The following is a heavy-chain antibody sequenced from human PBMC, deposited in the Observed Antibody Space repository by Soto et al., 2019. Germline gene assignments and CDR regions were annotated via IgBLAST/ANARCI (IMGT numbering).Heavy chain of an antibody. J-gene: IGHJ6*02. CDR3: AREVWRTVTADAGYHYYYDCMEV. CDR1: GFTFSSFA. CDR2: ISGDGIST. V-gene: IGHV3-23*01. D-gene: IGHD2-21*02. Sequence: EVQLLESGGGLEQPGGSLRLSCAVSGFTFSSFAMTWVRQAPGKGLEWVSGISGDGISTYYTDSVKGRFTISRDNSKNTLSLPMTSMRVEDTAVYFCAREVWRTVTADAGYHYYYDCMEVWGQGTTVTVSS.